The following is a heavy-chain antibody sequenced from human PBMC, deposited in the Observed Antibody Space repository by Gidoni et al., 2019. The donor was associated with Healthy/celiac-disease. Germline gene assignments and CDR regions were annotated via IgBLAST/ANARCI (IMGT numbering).Heavy chain of an antibody. Sequence: QVQLQQWGAGLLKPSETLSLTCAVYGGSFSGYYWSWIRQPPGKGLEWFGEINHSGSTNYNPSLKSLVTISVDTSKNQFSLKLSSVTAADTAVYYCAVQLERFDYWGQGTLVTVSS. CDR2: INHSGST. CDR1: GGSFSGYY. D-gene: IGHD1-1*01. CDR3: AVQLERFDY. V-gene: IGHV4-34*01. J-gene: IGHJ4*02.